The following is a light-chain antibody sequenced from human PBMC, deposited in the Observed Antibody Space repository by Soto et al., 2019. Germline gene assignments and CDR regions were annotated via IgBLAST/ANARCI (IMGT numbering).Light chain of an antibody. Sequence: QSALTQPASVSGSPGQSITISCTGTSSDVGGYNYISWYQQHPGKAPKFIIYDVRNRPSGVSNRFSGSRSGNTASLTISGLQAEDEADSYCSSYTSSSTVIFGGGTKVTVL. CDR3: SSYTSSSTVI. CDR2: DVR. CDR1: SSDVGGYNY. V-gene: IGLV2-14*01. J-gene: IGLJ2*01.